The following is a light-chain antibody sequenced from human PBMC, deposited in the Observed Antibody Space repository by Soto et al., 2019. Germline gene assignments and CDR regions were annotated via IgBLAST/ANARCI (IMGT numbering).Light chain of an antibody. CDR2: EVA. CDR3: CSYATGGTLV. Sequence: QSALTQPASVSGSPGQSITIPCIGSSTDIESYNFVSWYQIHPGKAPKLIIFEVANRPSDVSLRFSGSKSGNTASLTISSLQAEDEADSHCCSYATGGTLVFGGGTKLTVL. V-gene: IGLV2-23*02. CDR1: STDIESYNF. J-gene: IGLJ3*02.